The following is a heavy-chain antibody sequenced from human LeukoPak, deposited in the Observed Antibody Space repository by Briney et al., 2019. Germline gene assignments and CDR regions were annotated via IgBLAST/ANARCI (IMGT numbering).Heavy chain of an antibody. V-gene: IGHV4-34*01. CDR2: INHSGST. CDR3: ARVKARITMIVVVTPTRYFDY. J-gene: IGHJ4*02. CDR1: GGSFSGYY. D-gene: IGHD3-22*01. Sequence: SETLSLTCAVYGGSFSGYYWSWIRQPPGKGLEWIGEINHSGSTNYNPSLKSRVTISVDTSKNQFSLKLSSVTAADTAVYYCARVKARITMIVVVTPTRYFDYWAREPWSPSPQ.